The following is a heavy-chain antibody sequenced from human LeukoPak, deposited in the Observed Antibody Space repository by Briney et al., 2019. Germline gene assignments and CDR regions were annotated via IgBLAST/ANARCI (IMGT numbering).Heavy chain of an antibody. CDR3: ARQGSGSYRGLIDY. CDR1: GGSISSYY. J-gene: IGHJ4*02. Sequence: SETLSLTCTVSGGSISSYYWSWIRQPPGKGLEWIGYIYYSGSTNYNPSLKSRVTISVDTSKNQFSLKLSSVTAADTAVYYCARQGSGSYRGLIDYWGQGTLVTVSS. D-gene: IGHD3-10*01. CDR2: IYYSGST. V-gene: IGHV4-59*08.